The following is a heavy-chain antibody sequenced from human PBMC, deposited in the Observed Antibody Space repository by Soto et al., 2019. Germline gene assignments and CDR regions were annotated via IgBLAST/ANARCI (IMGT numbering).Heavy chain of an antibody. D-gene: IGHD2-21*02. J-gene: IGHJ2*01. CDR2: ISAGNGNT. CDR3: ARGPPLAYGGADCHWYCEL. CDR1: GYTFTTYA. Sequence: GFSVKVSCKASGYTFTTYAMHWVRQAPGQRLEWMGWISAGNGNTKYSQKFQDRVTITRDTSARTVYMELSSLRSEDTTVYYCARGPPLAYGGADCHWYCELWGRGTLVTVSS. V-gene: IGHV1-3*01.